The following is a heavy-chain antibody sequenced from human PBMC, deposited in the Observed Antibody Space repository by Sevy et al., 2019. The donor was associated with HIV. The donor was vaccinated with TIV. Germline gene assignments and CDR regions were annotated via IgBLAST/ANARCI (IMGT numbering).Heavy chain of an antibody. CDR1: GYSISSGYY. V-gene: IGHV4-38-2*01. CDR3: ARHQPDGLSTLFFDY. CDR2: FYDSGST. J-gene: IGHJ4*02. Sequence: SETLSLTCAVSGYSISSGYYWGWIRQPPGKGMAWIGSFYDSGSTYYNPSLKSRVTISVDTSKNQFSLKLSSVTAADTAVYYCARHQPDGLSTLFFDYWGQGTLVTVSS.